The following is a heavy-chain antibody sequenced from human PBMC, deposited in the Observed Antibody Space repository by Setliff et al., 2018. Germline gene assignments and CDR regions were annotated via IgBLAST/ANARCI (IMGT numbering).Heavy chain of an antibody. V-gene: IGHV1-8*03. CDR3: ARSGGGYDFWSGYLVSHYYYYYMDV. D-gene: IGHD3-3*01. J-gene: IGHJ6*03. Sequence: ASVKVSCKASGYTFTSYGINWVRQATGQGLEWMGWMNPNSGNTGYAQKFQGRVTITRNTSISTAYMELSSLRSEDTAVYYCARSGGGYDFWSGYLVSHYYYYYMDVWGKGTTVTVSS. CDR1: GYTFTSYG. CDR2: MNPNSGNT.